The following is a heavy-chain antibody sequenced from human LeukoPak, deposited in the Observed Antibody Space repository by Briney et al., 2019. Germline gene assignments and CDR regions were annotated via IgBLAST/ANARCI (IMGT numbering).Heavy chain of an antibody. V-gene: IGHV4-34*01. CDR3: ARRLLNYYGSGSRIDY. CDR2: INHSGST. Sequence: SETLSLTCAVYGGSFSGYYWSWIRQPPGKGLEWIGEINHSGSTNYNPSLKSRVTISVDTSKNQFSLKLSSVTAADTAVYYCARRLLNYYGSGSRIDYWGQGTLVTVSS. D-gene: IGHD3-10*01. CDR1: GGSFSGYY. J-gene: IGHJ4*02.